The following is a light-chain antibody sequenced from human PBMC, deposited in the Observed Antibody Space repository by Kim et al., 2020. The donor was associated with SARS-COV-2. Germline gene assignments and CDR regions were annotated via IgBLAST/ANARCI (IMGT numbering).Light chain of an antibody. CDR3: QQYDNAPLT. CDR2: ATS. V-gene: IGKV3-20*01. J-gene: IGKJ4*01. CDR1: ESISTNF. Sequence: PGEGATLSCRASESISTNFLAWYQQLPGQAPRLLIFATSTRATGVPDRFSGSGSDTDFTLTISRLEPEDFAVYYCQQYDNAPLTFGGGTKLE.